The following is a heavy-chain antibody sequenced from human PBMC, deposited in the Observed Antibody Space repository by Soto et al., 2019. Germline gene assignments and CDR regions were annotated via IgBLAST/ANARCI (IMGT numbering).Heavy chain of an antibody. CDR1: GYRFSFYG. D-gene: IGHD1-7*01. CDR3: ARDEEGGNYPDNWFDF. V-gene: IGHV1-18*01. CDR2: ISAHNGKT. Sequence: QVQLVQSGAEVKKPGASVKVSCKAAGYRFSFYGISWVRQAPGQGLEWMGWISAHNGKTAYAQKFQDRLTMTTDTSTNTAYMVLRSLRSDDTAMYYYARDEEGGNYPDNWFDFWGQGTLVTVSS. J-gene: IGHJ5*01.